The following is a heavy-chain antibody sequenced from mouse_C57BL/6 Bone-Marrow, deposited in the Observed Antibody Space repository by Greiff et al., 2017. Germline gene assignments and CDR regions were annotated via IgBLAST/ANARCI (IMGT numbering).Heavy chain of an antibody. V-gene: IGHV5-6*01. D-gene: IGHD1-1*01. CDR2: ISSGGSYT. CDR1: GFTFSSYG. J-gene: IGHJ3*01. CDR3: ARRTTVV. Sequence: DVHLVESGGDLVKPGGSLKLSCAASGFTFSSYGMSWVRQTPDKRLEWVATISSGGSYTYYPDSVKGRFTISRDNAKNTLYLQMSSLKSEDTAMYYCARRTTVVWGQGTLVTVSA.